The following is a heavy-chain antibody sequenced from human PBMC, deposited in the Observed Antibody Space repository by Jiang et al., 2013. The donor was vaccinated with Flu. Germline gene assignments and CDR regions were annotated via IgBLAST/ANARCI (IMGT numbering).Heavy chain of an antibody. CDR1: GYTFTSYG. V-gene: IGHV1-18*01. CDR3: ARGLGRSYGTEPYYYYGMDV. CDR2: ISAYNGNT. D-gene: IGHD5-18*01. J-gene: IGHJ6*02. Sequence: KSGAEVKVSCKASGYTFTSYGISWVRQAPGQGLEWMGWISAYNGNTNYAQKLQGRVTMTTDTSTSTAYMELRSLRSDDTAVYYCARGLGRSYGTEPYYYYGMDVWGQGTTVTVSS.